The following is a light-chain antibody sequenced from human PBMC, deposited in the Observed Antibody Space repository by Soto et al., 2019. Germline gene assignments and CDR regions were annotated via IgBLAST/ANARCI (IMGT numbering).Light chain of an antibody. CDR2: GAS. CDR1: QSVSGTY. CDR3: QNYGGSPLLT. V-gene: IGKV3-20*01. Sequence: DIVLTQSPGTLSLSAGETATLSCRASQSVSGTYLAWYQHKPGQAPRLLIYGASSRATGIPDRFSGSGSETDFIITISRLEPEDSAVYYCQNYGGSPLLTFGGGTKVQIK. J-gene: IGKJ4*01.